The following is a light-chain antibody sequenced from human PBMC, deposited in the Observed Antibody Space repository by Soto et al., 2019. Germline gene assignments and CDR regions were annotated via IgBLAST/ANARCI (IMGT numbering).Light chain of an antibody. V-gene: IGKV1-33*01. Sequence: DIQMTQSPSSLSASVGDRVTITCQASQDISNYLNWYQQKPGKAPKLLIYDASNLETGVPSRFSGSGSGTDFTSLTSSLQTEDIATYYCQQHDNLPPYTFGQGTKLEIK. CDR2: DAS. CDR1: QDISNY. CDR3: QQHDNLPPYT. J-gene: IGKJ2*01.